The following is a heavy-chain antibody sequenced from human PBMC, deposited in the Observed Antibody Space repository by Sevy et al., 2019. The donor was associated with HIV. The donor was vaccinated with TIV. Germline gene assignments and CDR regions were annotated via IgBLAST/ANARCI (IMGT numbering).Heavy chain of an antibody. V-gene: IGHV3-73*01. CDR3: SGRGWPVAVDV. J-gene: IGHJ6*02. CDR1: GFTFSDSA. Sequence: GGSLRLSCAASGFTFSDSAIHWVRQAFGKGLEWIGRIRRKPNNYATVYGASVNGRFTTSRDDSRNTAYLQMNSLKTEDTAVYYCSGRGWPVAVDVWGQGTTVTVSS. D-gene: IGHD2-15*01. CDR2: IRRKPNNYAT.